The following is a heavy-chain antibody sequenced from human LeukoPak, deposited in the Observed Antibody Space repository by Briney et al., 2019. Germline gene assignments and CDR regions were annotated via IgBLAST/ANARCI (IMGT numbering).Heavy chain of an antibody. CDR1: GYSFTSHA. CDR2: MNAGNGDR. V-gene: IGHV1-3*01. D-gene: IGHD2-15*01. J-gene: IGHJ3*02. CDR3: AREDIVVVVAATTAFDI. Sequence: ASVKVSCKASGYSFTSHAIHWVRQAPGQRLEWMGWMNAGNGDRGHSQKFQGRLTITRDTSASTAYMELSSLTSEDTAVYYCAREDIVVVVAATTAFDIWGQGTMVTVSS.